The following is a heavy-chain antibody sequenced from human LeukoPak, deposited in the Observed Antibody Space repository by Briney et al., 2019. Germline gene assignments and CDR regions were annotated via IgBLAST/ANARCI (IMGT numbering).Heavy chain of an antibody. J-gene: IGHJ4*02. CDR3: AKLQGGKTFDY. V-gene: IGHV3-23*01. CDR1: GFTFSSYV. CDR2: ISSSGGDT. Sequence: PGGSLRLSCAASGFTFSSYVMSWVRQAPGKGLEWVSGISSSGGDTNYAGSVKGRFTISRDNSRNTLFLQMNSLRAEDTAVYYCAKLQGGKTFDYWGQGTLVTVSS. D-gene: IGHD4-23*01.